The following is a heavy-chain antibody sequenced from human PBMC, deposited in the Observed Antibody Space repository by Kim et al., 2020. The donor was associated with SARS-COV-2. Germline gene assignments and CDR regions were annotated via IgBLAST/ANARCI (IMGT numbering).Heavy chain of an antibody. J-gene: IGHJ6*02. Sequence: EAVKGQFTTSRDNSKTTLYLQMNSLRAEDTAVYYCARHSLVGPYYYGMDVWSQGTTVTVSS. D-gene: IGHD2-2*01. V-gene: IGHV3-53*01. CDR3: ARHSLVGPYYYGMDV.